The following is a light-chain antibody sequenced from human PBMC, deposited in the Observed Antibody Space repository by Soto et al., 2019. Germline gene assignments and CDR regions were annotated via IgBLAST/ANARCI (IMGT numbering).Light chain of an antibody. CDR2: AAS. CDR1: QSITTH. V-gene: IGKV1-39*01. J-gene: IGKJ2*01. Sequence: DIQMTQSPSSLSASVGDRVTMTCRASQSITTHVNWYQQKPGKAPKLLIYAASILQSGVPSRFSGSGSGTDFTLTISSLQPEDFATYFCQQSYSTPTPPTFGRGTKVEIK. CDR3: QQSYSTPTPPT.